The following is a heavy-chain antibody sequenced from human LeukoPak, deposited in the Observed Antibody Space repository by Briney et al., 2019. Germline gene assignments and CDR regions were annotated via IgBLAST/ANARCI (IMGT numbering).Heavy chain of an antibody. CDR1: GYTFTSYG. J-gene: IGHJ1*01. Sequence: ASVKVSCKASGYTFTSYGISWVRQAPGKGLEWMGGFDPEDGETIYAQKFQGRVTMTEDTSTDTAYMELSSLRSEDTAVYYCATVLLTNEFQHWGQGTLVTVSS. V-gene: IGHV1-24*01. CDR3: ATVLLTNEFQH. D-gene: IGHD1-1*01. CDR2: FDPEDGET.